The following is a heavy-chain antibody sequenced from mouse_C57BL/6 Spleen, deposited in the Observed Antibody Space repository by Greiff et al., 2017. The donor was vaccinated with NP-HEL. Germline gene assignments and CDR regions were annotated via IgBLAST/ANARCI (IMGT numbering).Heavy chain of an antibody. CDR1: GYTFTSYT. D-gene: IGHD2-10*01. V-gene: IGHV1-4*01. Sequence: VQLQQSGAELARPGASVKMSCKASGYTFTSYTMHWVKQRPGQGLEWIGYINPSSGYTKYNQKFKDKATLTADKSSSTAYMQLSSLTSEDSAVYYCARSYYGKNWYFDVWGTGTTVTVSS. J-gene: IGHJ1*03. CDR2: INPSSGYT. CDR3: ARSYYGKNWYFDV.